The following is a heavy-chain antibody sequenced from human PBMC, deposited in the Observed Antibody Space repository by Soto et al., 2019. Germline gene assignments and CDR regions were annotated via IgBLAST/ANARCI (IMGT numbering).Heavy chain of an antibody. CDR3: ARLLRGADWYFDL. Sequence: SETLSLTCAVSGDSITSIYYWSWIRQPPGKGLEWIGYIYYSGSTYYNPSLKSRVTISVDTSKNQFSLKLSSVTAADTAVYYCARLLRGADWYFDLWGRGTLVTVSS. J-gene: IGHJ2*01. CDR1: GDSITSIYY. D-gene: IGHD1-26*01. CDR2: IYYSGST. V-gene: IGHV4-30-4*01.